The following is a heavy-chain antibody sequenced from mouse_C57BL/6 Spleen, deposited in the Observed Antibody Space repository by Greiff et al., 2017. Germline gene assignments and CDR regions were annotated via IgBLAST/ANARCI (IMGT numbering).Heavy chain of an antibody. CDR3: ARITTVVATGAMDY. V-gene: IGHV1-81*01. J-gene: IGHJ4*01. D-gene: IGHD1-1*01. CDR1: GYTFTSHG. Sequence: LVESGAELARPGASVKLSCKASGYTFTSHGISWVKQRTGQGLEWIGEIYPRSGNTYYNEKFKGKATLTADKSSSTAYMELRSLTSEDSAVYFCARITTVVATGAMDYWGQGTSVTVSS. CDR2: IYPRSGNT.